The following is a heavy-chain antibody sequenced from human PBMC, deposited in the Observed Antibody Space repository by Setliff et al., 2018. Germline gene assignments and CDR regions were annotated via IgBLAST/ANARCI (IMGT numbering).Heavy chain of an antibody. CDR3: AKVQDRGSYYWYFDY. V-gene: IGHV3-23*01. D-gene: IGHD1-26*01. J-gene: IGHJ4*02. CDR1: GFTFSSYA. CDR2: ISGSGGSA. Sequence: GESLKISCAASGFTFSSYAMSWVRQAPGKGLEWVSAISGSGGSAYYADSVKGRFTISRDNSKNTLYLQMNSLRAEDTAVYYCAKVQDRGSYYWYFDYWGQGTLVTVSS.